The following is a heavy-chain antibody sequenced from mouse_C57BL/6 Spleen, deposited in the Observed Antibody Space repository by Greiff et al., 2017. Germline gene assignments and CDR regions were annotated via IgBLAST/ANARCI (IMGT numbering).Heavy chain of an antibody. V-gene: IGHV1-72*01. D-gene: IGHD2-4*01. Sequence: QVQLQQPGAELVKPGASVKLSCKASGYTFTSYWMHWVKQRPGRGLEWIGRIDPNSGGTKYNEEFKSKATLTVDKPSSTAYMQLSSLTAEDSAVYYGARSRVYDYDWYFDVWGTGTTVTVSS. CDR1: GYTFTSYW. J-gene: IGHJ1*03. CDR3: ARSRVYDYDWYFDV. CDR2: IDPNSGGT.